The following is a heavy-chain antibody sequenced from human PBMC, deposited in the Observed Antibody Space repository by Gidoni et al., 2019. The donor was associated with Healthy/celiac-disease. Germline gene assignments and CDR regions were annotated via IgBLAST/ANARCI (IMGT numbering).Heavy chain of an antibody. Sequence: QVQLQQSGAGLLKPPETLSLTCAVYGGSFSGYYWSSIRQPTGKGLEWIGEINHSGSTNYNPSLKSRVTISVDTSKNQFSRKLSSVTAADTAVYYCAREGRGYSYGYRWFDPWGQGTLVTVSS. CDR2: INHSGST. D-gene: IGHD5-18*01. J-gene: IGHJ5*02. V-gene: IGHV4-34*01. CDR1: GGSFSGYY. CDR3: AREGRGYSYGYRWFDP.